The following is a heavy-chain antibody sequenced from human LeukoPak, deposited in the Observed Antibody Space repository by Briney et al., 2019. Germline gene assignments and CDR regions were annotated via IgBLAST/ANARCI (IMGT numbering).Heavy chain of an antibody. D-gene: IGHD6-19*01. Sequence: SETLSLTCAVSGGSISSGGYSWSWIRQPPGKGLEWIGYIYHSGSTYYNPSLKSRVTISVDRSKNQFSLKLSSVTAADTAVYYCARATVASPSFDYWGQGTLVTVSS. J-gene: IGHJ4*02. CDR2: IYHSGST. CDR3: ARATVASPSFDY. V-gene: IGHV4-30-2*01. CDR1: GGSISSGGYS.